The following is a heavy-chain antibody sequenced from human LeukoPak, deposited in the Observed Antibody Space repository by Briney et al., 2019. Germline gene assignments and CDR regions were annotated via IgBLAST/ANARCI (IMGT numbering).Heavy chain of an antibody. D-gene: IGHD4/OR15-4a*01. Sequence: GASVKVSCKVSGSTFTSYAISWVRQAPGQGLEWMGWINTKTGNPMYAQGFTGRFVYSLDTSVTTAYLQISSLKAEDTAVYYCLAHRVGACLEWGQGTQVTVSS. CDR3: LAHRVGACLE. CDR2: INTKTGNP. CDR1: GSTFTSYA. V-gene: IGHV7-4-1*02. J-gene: IGHJ4*02.